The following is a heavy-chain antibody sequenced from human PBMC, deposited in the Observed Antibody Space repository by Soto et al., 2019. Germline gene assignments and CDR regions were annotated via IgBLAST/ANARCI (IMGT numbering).Heavy chain of an antibody. CDR3: AKGYCGGGRCYDLDNWLDS. CDR1: GFTFSTYA. Sequence: EVQLLESGGGLVQPGGSLRLSCAASGFTFSTYAMTWVRQAPGKGPEWVSRIGDSEGETTHYAASVKGGFTISRDHAKNSLYLQMNSLRVEDTAIYYCAKGYCGGGRCYDLDNWLDSWGQGTRVTGSS. J-gene: IGHJ5*01. CDR2: IGDSEGETT. V-gene: IGHV3-23*01. D-gene: IGHD2-15*01.